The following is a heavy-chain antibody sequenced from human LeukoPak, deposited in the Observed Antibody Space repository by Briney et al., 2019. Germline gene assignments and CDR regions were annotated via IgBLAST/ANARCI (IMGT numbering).Heavy chain of an antibody. D-gene: IGHD5-18*01. CDR2: ISYDGSNK. V-gene: IGHV3-30*03. CDR3: ASAPVGYSYVGTN. CDR1: GFTLTKNW. J-gene: IGHJ4*02. Sequence: PGGSLRLSCADSGFTLTKNWVSWVRQSPGKGLEWVAVISYDGSNKYYADSVKGRFTISRDNSKNTLYLQMNSLRAEDTAVYYCASAPVGYSYVGTNWGQGTLVTVSS.